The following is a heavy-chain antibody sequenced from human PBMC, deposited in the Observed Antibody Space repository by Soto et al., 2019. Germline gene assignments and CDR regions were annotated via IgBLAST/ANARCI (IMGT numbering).Heavy chain of an antibody. Sequence: PGGSLTHSCAASGFTISSYGMHWVRQAPGKGLEWVAVISYDGSNKYYADSVKGRFTISRDNAKNSLYLQMNSLRADDTAVYYCARELSWSGKDYWGQGTQVTVSS. CDR2: ISYDGSNK. V-gene: IGHV3-30*03. CDR1: GFTISSYG. J-gene: IGHJ4*02. D-gene: IGHD3-10*01. CDR3: ARELSWSGKDY.